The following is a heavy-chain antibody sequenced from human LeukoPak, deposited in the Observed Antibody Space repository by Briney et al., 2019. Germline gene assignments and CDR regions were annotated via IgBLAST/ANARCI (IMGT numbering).Heavy chain of an antibody. CDR2: ISTDGSKT. J-gene: IGHJ6*02. D-gene: IGHD3-10*01. V-gene: IGHV3-30*03. CDR1: GFTFSSYG. Sequence: GRSLRLSCAASGFTFSSYGMHWVRQAPGKGLEWVALISTDGSKTYYADSLKGRFTISRDNSKNALNLQMNSLITEDTAVYYCATDASGITHHAMDVWGQGTTVTVSS. CDR3: ATDASGITHHAMDV.